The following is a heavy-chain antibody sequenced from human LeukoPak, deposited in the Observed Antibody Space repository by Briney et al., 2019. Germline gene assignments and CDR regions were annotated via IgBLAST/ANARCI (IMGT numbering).Heavy chain of an antibody. D-gene: IGHD3-10*01. CDR3: AKALLKLSATLSDV. Sequence: PGGSLRLSCAASGFTFSSYGMHWVRQAPGKGLEWVAVISYDGSNKYYADSVKGRFTISRDNSKNTLYLQMNSLRAEDTAVYYCAKALLKLSATLSDVWGQGTTVTVSS. CDR1: GFTFSSYG. J-gene: IGHJ6*02. V-gene: IGHV3-30*18. CDR2: ISYDGSNK.